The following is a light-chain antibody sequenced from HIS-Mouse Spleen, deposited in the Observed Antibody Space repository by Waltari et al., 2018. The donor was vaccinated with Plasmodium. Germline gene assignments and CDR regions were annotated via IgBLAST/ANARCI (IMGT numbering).Light chain of an antibody. J-gene: IGKJ2*01. CDR1: QSVRSN. V-gene: IGKV3-15*01. CDR2: GAS. Sequence: EIVMTQSPATLSVSPGERATLTCRASQSVRSNLAWYQQKPGQAPRPLIYGASTRATGIPARFSGSGSGTEFTLTISSMQSEDFAVYYCQQYNNWPPYTFGQGTKLEIK. CDR3: QQYNNWPPYT.